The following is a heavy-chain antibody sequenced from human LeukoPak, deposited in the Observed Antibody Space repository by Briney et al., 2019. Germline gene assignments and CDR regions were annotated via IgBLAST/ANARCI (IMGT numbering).Heavy chain of an antibody. J-gene: IGHJ4*02. V-gene: IGHV4-4*07. CDR1: GGSISSYY. CDR2: THTSGST. D-gene: IGHD6-19*01. Sequence: SETLSLTCTVSGGSISSYYWSWIRQPAGKGLERIGRTHTSGSTNYNPSLKSRVTMSGDTSKNQFSLKLGSVTAADTAVYYCASHSSGWYGNDYWGQGTLVTVSS. CDR3: ASHSSGWYGNDY.